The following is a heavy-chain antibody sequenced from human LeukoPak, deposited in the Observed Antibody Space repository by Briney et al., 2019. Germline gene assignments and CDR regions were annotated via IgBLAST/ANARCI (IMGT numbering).Heavy chain of an antibody. CDR1: GFTFSNYG. J-gene: IGHJ4*02. CDR3: ARDRRLASFDY. CDR2: ITGRGENT. V-gene: IGHV3-23*01. D-gene: IGHD6-25*01. Sequence: PGGTLRLSCAASGFTFSNYGMNWVRQAPGQGLEWVSGITGRGENTYYADSVKGRFTISRDNSKNTLYLQMNSLRAEDAAIYYCARDRRLASFDYGGQGTLVTVSS.